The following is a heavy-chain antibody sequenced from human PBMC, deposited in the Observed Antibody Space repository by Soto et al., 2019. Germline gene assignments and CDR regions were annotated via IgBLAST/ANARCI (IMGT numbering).Heavy chain of an antibody. J-gene: IGHJ4*02. CDR3: ARHTGRLVRIVVVPAAND. Sequence: QLQLQESGPGLVKPSETLSLTCTVSGGSISSSSYYWGWIRQPPGKGLEWIGSIYYSGSTYYNPSLKSRVTISVDTSKNQFSLKLSSVTAADTAVYYCARHTGRLVRIVVVPAANDWGQGTLVTVSS. CDR2: IYYSGST. CDR1: GGSISSSSYY. V-gene: IGHV4-39*01. D-gene: IGHD2-2*01.